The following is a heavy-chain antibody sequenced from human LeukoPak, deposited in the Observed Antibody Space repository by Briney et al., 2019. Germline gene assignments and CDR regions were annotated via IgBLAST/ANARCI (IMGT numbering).Heavy chain of an antibody. CDR1: GLTFSSYS. Sequence: GGSQRLSCAASGLTFSSYSMNWVRQAPGKGLEWVSYISSSSSTIYYADSVKGRFTISRDNAKNSLYLQMNSLRAEDTAVYYCARDQSGYSYGSYYYYMDVWGKGTTVTVSS. J-gene: IGHJ6*03. CDR3: ARDQSGYSYGSYYYYMDV. V-gene: IGHV3-48*01. CDR2: ISSSSSTI. D-gene: IGHD5-18*01.